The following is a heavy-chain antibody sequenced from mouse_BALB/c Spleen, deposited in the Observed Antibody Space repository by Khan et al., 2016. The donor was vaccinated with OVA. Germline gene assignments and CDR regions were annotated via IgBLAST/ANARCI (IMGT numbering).Heavy chain of an antibody. D-gene: IGHD2-3*01. V-gene: IGHV2-9*02. J-gene: IGHJ4*01. Sequence: QVQLKESGPGLVAPSQSLSITCTVSGFSLTTYGVHWVRQPPGKGLEWLGVIWAGGDTNYNSALMSRLSISKDNSKSQVFLKMNSLQTDDTAMYYCSSFYDGYYYTGDYWGQGTSVTVSS. CDR2: IWAGGDT. CDR3: SSFYDGYYYTGDY. CDR1: GFSLTTYG.